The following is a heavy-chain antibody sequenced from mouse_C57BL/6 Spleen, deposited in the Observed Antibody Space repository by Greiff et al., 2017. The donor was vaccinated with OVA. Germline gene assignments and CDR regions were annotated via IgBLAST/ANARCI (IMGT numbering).Heavy chain of an antibody. Sequence: VQLQQSGAELVRPGTSVKVSCKASGYAFTNYLIEWVKQRPGQGLEWIGVINPGSGGTNYNEKFKGKATLTADKSSSTAYMQLSSLTSEDSAVYFCARRGDGSTHWYFDVWGTGTTVTVSS. J-gene: IGHJ1*03. CDR2: INPGSGGT. V-gene: IGHV1-54*01. D-gene: IGHD1-1*01. CDR3: ARRGDGSTHWYFDV. CDR1: GYAFTNYL.